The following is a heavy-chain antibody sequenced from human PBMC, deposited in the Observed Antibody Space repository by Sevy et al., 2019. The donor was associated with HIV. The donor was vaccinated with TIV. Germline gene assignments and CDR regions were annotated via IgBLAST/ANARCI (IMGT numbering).Heavy chain of an antibody. CDR1: DGSFSGYY. Sequence: ETLSLTCAVHDGSFSGYYWNWVRQAPGKGLEWVASISGSGGSTYYADSVKGRVTISRDNFRRMMDLQMNSLRAEDTAVYYCRGVGTTTAFDYWGQGTLVTVSS. CDR3: RGVGTTTAFDY. D-gene: IGHD1-26*01. CDR2: ISGSGGST. J-gene: IGHJ4*02. V-gene: IGHV3-23*01.